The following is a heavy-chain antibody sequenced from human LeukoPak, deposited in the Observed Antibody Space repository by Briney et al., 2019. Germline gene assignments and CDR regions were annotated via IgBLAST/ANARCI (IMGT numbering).Heavy chain of an antibody. D-gene: IGHD2-2*02. CDR1: GGSISSSSYY. Sequence: SETLSLTCTVSGGSISSSSYYWGWIRQPPGKGLEWIGSIYYSGSTYYNPSLKSRVTISVDTSKNQFSLKLSPVTAADTAVYYCARGSYCSSTSCFTLDYWGQGTLVTVSS. CDR2: IYYSGST. J-gene: IGHJ4*02. V-gene: IGHV4-39*01. CDR3: ARGSYCSSTSCFTLDY.